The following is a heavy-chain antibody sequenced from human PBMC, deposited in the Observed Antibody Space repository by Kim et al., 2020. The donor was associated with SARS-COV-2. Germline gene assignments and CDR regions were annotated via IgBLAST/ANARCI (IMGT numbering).Heavy chain of an antibody. J-gene: IGHJ6*02. D-gene: IGHD2-2*03. CDR1: GYTFTSYG. CDR2: ISAYNGNT. CDR3: ARNGYCSSTSCYLSDNFGYYYYGMDV. V-gene: IGHV1-18*01. Sequence: ASVKVSCKASGYTFTSYGISWVRQAPGQGLEWMGWISAYNGNTNYAQKLQGRVTMTTDTSTSTAYMELRSLRSDDTAVYYCARNGYCSSTSCYLSDNFGYYYYGMDVWGQGTTVTVSS.